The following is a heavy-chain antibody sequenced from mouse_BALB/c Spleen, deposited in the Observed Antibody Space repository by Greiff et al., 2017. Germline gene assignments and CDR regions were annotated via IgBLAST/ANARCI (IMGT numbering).Heavy chain of an antibody. Sequence: EVQLVESGGGLVQPGGSRKLSCAASGFTFTSFGMHWVRQAPEKGLEWVAYISCGSSTIYYADTVKGRFTISRDNPKNTLFLQMTSLRSEDTAMYYWARWGTYYYGSSLGYWGQGTTRTGSS. V-gene: IGHV5-17*02. D-gene: IGHD1-1*01. CDR1: GFTFTSFG. CDR3: ARWGTYYYGSSLGY. J-gene: IGHJ2*01. CDR2: ISCGSSTI.